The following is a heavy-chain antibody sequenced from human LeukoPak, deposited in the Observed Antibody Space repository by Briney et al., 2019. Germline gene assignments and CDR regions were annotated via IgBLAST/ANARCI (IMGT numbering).Heavy chain of an antibody. CDR3: ARAGSSWYGDWFDP. CDR2: INPSGGST. Sequence: GASVTVSCKASGYTFTSYYMHWVRQAPGQGLEWMGLINPSGGSTSYAQKFQGRVTMTRDMSTSTVYMELSSLRSEDTAVYYCARAGSSWYGDWFDPWGQGTLVTVSS. J-gene: IGHJ5*02. V-gene: IGHV1-46*01. D-gene: IGHD6-13*01. CDR1: GYTFTSYY.